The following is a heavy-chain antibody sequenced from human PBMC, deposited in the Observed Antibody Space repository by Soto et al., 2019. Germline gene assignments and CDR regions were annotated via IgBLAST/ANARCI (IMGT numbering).Heavy chain of an antibody. CDR1: GFTFSNAW. CDR2: VKSKTDGETI. CDR3: FADWRWGTNFKN. Sequence: GGSLRLSCAASGFTFSNAWMTWVRQAPGKGLEWVGRVKSKTDGETIDYAAPAKGRFTISRDDSTDTVFLHRNSLKTEDTAVYSCFADWRWGTNFKNRGQGSLVTVSP. D-gene: IGHD1-7*01. J-gene: IGHJ1*01. V-gene: IGHV3-15*07.